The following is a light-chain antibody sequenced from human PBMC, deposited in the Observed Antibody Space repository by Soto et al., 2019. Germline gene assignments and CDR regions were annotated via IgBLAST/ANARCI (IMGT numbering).Light chain of an antibody. Sequence: DIQMTQSPSSLSASVGDRVTITCQASQDISNYLNWYQQKPGKAPKLLIYDASNLETGVPSRFSGSGSGTDFTFSTSSLHPEYIATYYCQQYDNLPITFGQGTRLEIK. J-gene: IGKJ5*01. CDR1: QDISNY. CDR2: DAS. V-gene: IGKV1-33*01. CDR3: QQYDNLPIT.